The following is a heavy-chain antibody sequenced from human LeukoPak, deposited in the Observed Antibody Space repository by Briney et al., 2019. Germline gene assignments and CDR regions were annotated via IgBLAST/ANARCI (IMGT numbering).Heavy chain of an antibody. Sequence: SETLSPTCTVSGGSISSSSHYWAWIRRPPGKGLEWIGSVYYNGDTHYSPSLKSPVTISVDTSKNQFSLRLSSVTAADTAVYYCARRPSTAGGNCFDYWGQGILVTVSS. J-gene: IGHJ4*02. CDR1: GGSISSSSHY. D-gene: IGHD6-13*01. CDR3: ARRPSTAGGNCFDY. V-gene: IGHV4-39*01. CDR2: VYYNGDT.